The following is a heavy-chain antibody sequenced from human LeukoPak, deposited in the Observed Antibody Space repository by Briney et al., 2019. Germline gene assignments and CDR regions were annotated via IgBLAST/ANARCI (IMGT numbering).Heavy chain of an antibody. D-gene: IGHD3-3*01. J-gene: IGHJ3*02. CDR2: INQSGST. V-gene: IGHV4-34*01. CDR1: GGSFWGYY. CDR3: ARGRVVITIFGVVISHTAFDI. Sequence: PSDTLSLTCAVYGGSFWGYYWSWIRQPPVKGLEWMGEINQSGSTNYNPSLKSRVTISVDTSKTQFSLKLTSVTAADTAVYCCARGRVVITIFGVVISHTAFDIWGQGTMVTLSS.